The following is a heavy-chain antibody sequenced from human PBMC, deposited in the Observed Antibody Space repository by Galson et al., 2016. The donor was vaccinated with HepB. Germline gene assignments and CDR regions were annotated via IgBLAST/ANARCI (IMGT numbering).Heavy chain of an antibody. V-gene: IGHV4-59*01. Sequence: SETLSLTCTISGVSIDTYYWSWFRQPPGKGLAWIGFVFYNGNTNYNSSLKSRVTLSIDTSKKHFSLRLTSVTAADTAIYYCARIVGAGTLHWIDPWGQGTLVAVSS. J-gene: IGHJ5*02. CDR3: ARIVGAGTLHWIDP. CDR2: VFYNGNT. D-gene: IGHD2-21*01. CDR1: GVSIDTYY.